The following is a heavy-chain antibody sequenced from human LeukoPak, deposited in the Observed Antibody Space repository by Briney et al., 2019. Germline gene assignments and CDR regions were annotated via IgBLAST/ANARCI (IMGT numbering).Heavy chain of an antibody. Sequence: GASVKVSCKASGYTFTGYYMHWVRQAPGQGLEWMGWINLNSGGTNYAQKFQGRVTMTRDTSTSTAYMELRSLRSDDTAVYYCATPFNRYHDAFDIWGQGTMVTVSS. J-gene: IGHJ3*02. D-gene: IGHD3-16*02. CDR3: ATPFNRYHDAFDI. CDR2: INLNSGGT. CDR1: GYTFTGYY. V-gene: IGHV1-2*02.